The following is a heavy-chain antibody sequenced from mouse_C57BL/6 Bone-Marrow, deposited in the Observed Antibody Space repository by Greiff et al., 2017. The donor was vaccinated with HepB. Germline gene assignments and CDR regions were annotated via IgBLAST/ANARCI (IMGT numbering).Heavy chain of an antibody. CDR1: GFSFNTYA. J-gene: IGHJ4*01. Sequence: DVKLVESGGGLVQPKGSLKLSCAASGFSFNTYAMNWVRQAPGKGLEWVARIRSKSNNYATYYADSVKDRFTISRDDSESMLYLQMNNLKTEDTAMYYCVRVNTLYDYEGGAMDYWGQGTSVTVSS. V-gene: IGHV10-1*01. D-gene: IGHD2-4*01. CDR2: IRSKSNNYAT. CDR3: VRVNTLYDYEGGAMDY.